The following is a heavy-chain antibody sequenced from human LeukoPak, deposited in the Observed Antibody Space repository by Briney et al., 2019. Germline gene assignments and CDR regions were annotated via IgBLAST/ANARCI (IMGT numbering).Heavy chain of an antibody. Sequence: SVKVSCKASGGTFSSYAISWVRQAPGQGLEWMGGIIPIFGTANYAQKFQGRVTITADESTSTAYMELSSLRSEDTAVYYCARGPLGVFSYQLLYYFDYWGQGTLVTVSS. CDR1: GGTFSSYA. CDR3: ARGPLGVFSYQLLYYFDY. D-gene: IGHD2-2*01. V-gene: IGHV1-69*13. J-gene: IGHJ4*02. CDR2: IIPIFGTA.